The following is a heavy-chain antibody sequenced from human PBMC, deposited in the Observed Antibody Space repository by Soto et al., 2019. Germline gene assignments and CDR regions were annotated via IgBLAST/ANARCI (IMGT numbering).Heavy chain of an antibody. CDR1: GCSINTYY. V-gene: IGHV4-59*01. CDR2: VYYNGAT. D-gene: IGHD2-15*01. CDR3: ATESIVVVAATRRDYFDF. Sequence: SETLSLTCTFSGCSINTYYWSWVRQPPGKGLEWIGYVYYNGATNYNPSLKSRVTISVDTSKNQFFLKLSSVTAADTAVYYCATESIVVVAATRRDYFDFWGPGTLVTVSS. J-gene: IGHJ4*02.